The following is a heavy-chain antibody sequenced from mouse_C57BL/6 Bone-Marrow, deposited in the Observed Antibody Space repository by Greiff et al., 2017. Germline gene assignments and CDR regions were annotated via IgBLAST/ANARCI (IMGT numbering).Heavy chain of an antibody. D-gene: IGHD1-1*01. CDR3: ARGAHYYGSSYGFAY. Sequence: EVNVVESEGGLVQPGSSMKLSCTASGFTFSDYYMAWVRQVPEKGLEWVANINYDGSSTYYLDSLKSRFIISRDNAKNILYLQMSSLKSEDTATYYCARGAHYYGSSYGFAYWGQGTLVTVSA. CDR2: INYDGSST. V-gene: IGHV5-16*01. CDR1: GFTFSDYY. J-gene: IGHJ3*01.